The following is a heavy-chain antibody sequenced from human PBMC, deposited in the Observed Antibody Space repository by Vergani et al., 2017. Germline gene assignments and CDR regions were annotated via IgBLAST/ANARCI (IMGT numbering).Heavy chain of an antibody. J-gene: IGHJ4*02. CDR3: ARRLSSSWYFDY. D-gene: IGHD6-13*01. Sequence: QVQLQESGPGLVKPSETLSLTCTVSGGSISSYYWSWIRQPPGKGLEWIGYIYYSGSTNSNPSLKSRVTISVDTSKNQFSLKLSSVTAADTAVYYCARRLSSSWYFDYWGQGTLVTVSS. V-gene: IGHV4-59*08. CDR2: IYYSGST. CDR1: GGSISSYY.